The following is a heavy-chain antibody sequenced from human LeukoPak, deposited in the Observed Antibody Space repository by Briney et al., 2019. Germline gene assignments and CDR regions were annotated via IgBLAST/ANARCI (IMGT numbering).Heavy chain of an antibody. CDR2: INPNSGGT. D-gene: IGHD6-6*01. Sequence: ASVKVSCKASGYMFTGYYLHWVRQASGQGLEWMGWINPNSGGTIYAQKFQGRVTMTGDTSITTAYMELSSLRSDDTAVYYCAKEGELVRRYNGVNWFDPWGQGTLVTVSS. J-gene: IGHJ5*02. CDR1: GYMFTGYY. V-gene: IGHV1-2*02. CDR3: AKEGELVRRYNGVNWFDP.